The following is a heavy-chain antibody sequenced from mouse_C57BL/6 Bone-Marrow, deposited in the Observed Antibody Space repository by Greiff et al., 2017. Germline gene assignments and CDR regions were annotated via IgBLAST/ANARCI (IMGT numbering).Heavy chain of an antibody. CDR2: IYPRSGNT. CDR1: GYTFTSYG. Sequence: QVQLQQSGAELARPGASVKLSCKASGYTFTSYGISWVKQRTGQGLEWIGEIYPRSGNTYYNEKFKGKATLTADKSSSPAYMELRSRTSEDSAVYFCARTYGNYWYFDVWGTGTTVTVSS. J-gene: IGHJ1*03. CDR3: ARTYGNYWYFDV. V-gene: IGHV1-81*01. D-gene: IGHD2-1*01.